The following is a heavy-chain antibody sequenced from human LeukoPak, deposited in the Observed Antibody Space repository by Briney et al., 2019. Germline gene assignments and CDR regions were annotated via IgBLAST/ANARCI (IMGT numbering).Heavy chain of an antibody. D-gene: IGHD3-22*01. Sequence: SQTLSLTCTVSGGSISSGDYYWSWIRQPPGKGLEWIGYIYYSGSTYYNPSLKSRVTISVDTSKNQFSLKLSSVTAADTAVYYCARGIYYYDSSGYQYYFDYWGQGTLVTVSS. J-gene: IGHJ4*02. CDR2: IYYSGST. CDR3: ARGIYYYDSSGYQYYFDY. V-gene: IGHV4-30-4*01. CDR1: GGSISSGDYY.